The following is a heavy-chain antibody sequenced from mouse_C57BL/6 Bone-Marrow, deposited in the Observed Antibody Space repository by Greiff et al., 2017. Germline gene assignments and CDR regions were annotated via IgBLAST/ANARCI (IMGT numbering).Heavy chain of an antibody. J-gene: IGHJ2*01. CDR3: ARSGITTVVEVDY. V-gene: IGHV1-81*01. CDR2: IYPRSGNT. D-gene: IGHD1-1*01. Sequence: VQLQQSGAELARPGASVKLSCKASGYTFTSYGISWVKQRTGQGLEWIGEIYPRSGNTYYNEKFKGKATLTADKSSSPAYMELRSLTSEDSAVYFCARSGITTVVEVDYWGQGTTLTVSS. CDR1: GYTFTSYG.